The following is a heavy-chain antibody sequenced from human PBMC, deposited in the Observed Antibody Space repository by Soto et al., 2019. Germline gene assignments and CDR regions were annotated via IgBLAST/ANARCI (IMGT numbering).Heavy chain of an antibody. V-gene: IGHV2-5*02. CDR3: AHGVVVGTQDWFDP. Sequence: QITLKESGPTLVKPTQTLTLTCTFSGFSLSTSGVGVGWIRQPPGKALEWLALIYWDDDKRYSPSLKSRLTTXKXTXTNQVVLTMTNMDPVDTATYYCAHGVVVGTQDWFDPWGQGTLVTVSS. CDR2: IYWDDDK. J-gene: IGHJ5*02. CDR1: GFSLSTSGVG. D-gene: IGHD3-22*01.